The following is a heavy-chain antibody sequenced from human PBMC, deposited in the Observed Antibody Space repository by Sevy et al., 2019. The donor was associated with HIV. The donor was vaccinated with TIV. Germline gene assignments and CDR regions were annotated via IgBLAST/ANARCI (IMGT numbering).Heavy chain of an antibody. D-gene: IGHD3-22*01. V-gene: IGHV1-24*01. Sequence: ASVKVSCKVSGYTLTQLSMHWVRQAPGKRLEWMGSFDPEDGEILYAQKFQGRVTMTEDTSTDTDYMELISLRSEDTAVYYCATTKDYYDSSASPFDYWGQGTLVTVSS. CDR3: ATTKDYYDSSASPFDY. J-gene: IGHJ4*02. CDR1: GYTLTQLS. CDR2: FDPEDGEI.